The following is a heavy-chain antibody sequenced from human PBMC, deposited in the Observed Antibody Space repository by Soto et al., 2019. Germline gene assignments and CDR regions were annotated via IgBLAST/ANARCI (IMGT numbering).Heavy chain of an antibody. J-gene: IGHJ4*02. V-gene: IGHV3-21*01. CDR2: ISSSSSYI. Sequence: PGGSLRLSCAASGFTFSSYSMNWVRQAPGKGLEWVSSISSSSSYIYYADSVKGRFTISRDNAKNSLYLQMNSLRAEDTAVYYCARVEEVPAAMAGFFDYWGQGTLVTVSS. D-gene: IGHD2-2*01. CDR1: GFTFSSYS. CDR3: ARVEEVPAAMAGFFDY.